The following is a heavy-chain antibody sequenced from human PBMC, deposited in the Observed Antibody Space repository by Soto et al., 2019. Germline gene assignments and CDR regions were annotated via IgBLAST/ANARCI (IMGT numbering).Heavy chain of an antibody. CDR1: GGSLGSYC. CDR3: ARDGDGRMTTNPYYYNGMDV. Sequence: SETLSLTCTVSGGSLGSYCGSWIGKRPGLGLEWIGYVFDTGRANYNASLKSRLSISLGTPNYQFSLKLSSVTAADTAVYYCARDGDGRMTTNPYYYNGMDVWGPGTTVTVSS. V-gene: IGHV4-59*01. J-gene: IGHJ6*02. D-gene: IGHD4-4*01. CDR2: VFDTGRA.